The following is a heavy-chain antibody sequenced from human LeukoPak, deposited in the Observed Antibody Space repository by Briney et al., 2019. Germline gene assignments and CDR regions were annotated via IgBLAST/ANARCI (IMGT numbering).Heavy chain of an antibody. Sequence: GGSLRLSCAASGFTFSSYSMNWVRQAPGKGLEWVSSISSSSSYIYYADSVKGRFTISRDNAKNSLYLQMNSLRAEDTAVYYCARDLRYYYGSGNVLYNWFDPRGQGTLVTVSS. V-gene: IGHV3-21*01. CDR3: ARDLRYYYGSGNVLYNWFDP. D-gene: IGHD3-10*01. CDR1: GFTFSSYS. CDR2: ISSSSSYI. J-gene: IGHJ5*02.